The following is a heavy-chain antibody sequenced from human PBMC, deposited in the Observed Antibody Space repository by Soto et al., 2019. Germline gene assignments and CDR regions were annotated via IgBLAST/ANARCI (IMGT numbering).Heavy chain of an antibody. Sequence: EVHLVESVGGLVQPGRSLTLACAASGFIFDDYAMHWVRQRPGKGLEAVSGISWNSGRIEYAASVKGRFTISRDNAKNSLYLQMKSLRPEDTAFYYCARGLGGYDPGRFDSWGPGTLVTVSS. V-gene: IGHV3-9*01. CDR1: GFIFDDYA. J-gene: IGHJ4*02. CDR2: ISWNSGRI. CDR3: ARGLGGYDPGRFDS. D-gene: IGHD5-12*01.